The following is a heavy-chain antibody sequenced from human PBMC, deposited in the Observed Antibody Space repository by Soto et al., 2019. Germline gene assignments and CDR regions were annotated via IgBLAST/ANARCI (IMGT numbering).Heavy chain of an antibody. V-gene: IGHV1-69*13. CDR1: GGTFSSYA. CDR3: ARNLDDYVWGNQARENWLDL. CDR2: IIPIFGTA. Sequence: SVKVSCKASGGTFSSYAISWVRQAPGQGLEWMGGIIPIFGTANYAQKFQGRVTITADESTSTAYMELSSLRSEDTAVYYCARNLDDYVWGNQARENWLDLWGQGTLVTVSS. D-gene: IGHD3-16*01. J-gene: IGHJ5*02.